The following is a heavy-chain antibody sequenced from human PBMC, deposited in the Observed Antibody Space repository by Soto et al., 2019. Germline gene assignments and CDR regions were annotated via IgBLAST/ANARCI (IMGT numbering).Heavy chain of an antibody. D-gene: IGHD5-18*01. Sequence: ASVKASCKASGYTFTSSAMHWVRQAPDQRLEWMGWINAGNGNTKYSQKFQGRVTITRDTSASTAYMELSSLRSEDTAVYYCAGASLGYSYGYHFDYWGQGTLVTAPQ. CDR1: GYTFTSSA. CDR2: INAGNGNT. CDR3: AGASLGYSYGYHFDY. J-gene: IGHJ4*02. V-gene: IGHV1-3*01.